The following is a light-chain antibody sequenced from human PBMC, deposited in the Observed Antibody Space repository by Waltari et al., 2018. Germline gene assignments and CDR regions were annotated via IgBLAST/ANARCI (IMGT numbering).Light chain of an antibody. CDR1: ESVSSN. V-gene: IGKV3-15*01. Sequence: EIVMTQSPATLSVSPGERVTLSCRASESVSSNLVWYQKKVGQAPRPLIYGASTRATGIPARFSGSGSGTEFTLTISSLRSEDFAVYYCQQSNNWPYTFGQGTELEIK. CDR2: GAS. CDR3: QQSNNWPYT. J-gene: IGKJ2*01.